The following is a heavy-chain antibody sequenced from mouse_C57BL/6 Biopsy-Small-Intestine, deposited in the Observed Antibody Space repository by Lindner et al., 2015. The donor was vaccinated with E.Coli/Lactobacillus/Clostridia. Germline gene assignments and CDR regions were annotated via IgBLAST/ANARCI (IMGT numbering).Heavy chain of an antibody. Sequence: VQLQESGAELVRPGASVTLSCKASGYTFTDYEIHWVKQTPVHGLEWIGAIDPETGGTAYNQKFKGKAILTADKSSTTAYMELRSLTSEDSVVYFCTREFDSWFAYWGQGALVTVSA. V-gene: IGHV1-15*01. D-gene: IGHD2-13*01. J-gene: IGHJ3*01. CDR3: TREFDSWFAY. CDR2: IDPETGGT. CDR1: GYTFTDYE.